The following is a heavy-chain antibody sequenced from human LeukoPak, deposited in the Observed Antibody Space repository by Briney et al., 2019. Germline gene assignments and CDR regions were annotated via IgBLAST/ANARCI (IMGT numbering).Heavy chain of an antibody. V-gene: IGHV3-9*01. D-gene: IGHD2-2*01. CDR1: GFTFDDYA. CDR2: ISWNSGSI. J-gene: IGHJ3*02. CDR3: AKDSDPYCSSTSCYAFDI. Sequence: PGGSLRLSCAASGFTFDDYAMHWVRHAPGKGLEWVSGISWNSGSIGYADSVKGRFTISRDNAKNSLYLQMNSLRAEDTALYYCAKDSDPYCSSTSCYAFDIWGQGTMVTVSS.